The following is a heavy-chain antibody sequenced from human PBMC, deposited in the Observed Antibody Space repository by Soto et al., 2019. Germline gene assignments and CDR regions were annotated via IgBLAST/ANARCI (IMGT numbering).Heavy chain of an antibody. CDR1: GFTFSSYA. Sequence: GGSLRLSCAASGFTFSSYAMHWVRKDPGKELEWVAAISYDGSNKYYADSVKGPFTISSDNCKSALYLEMICLIAEDMAVYYCANDVGDIVLGPAAIFYSGMGVGGQGTMVAVPS. CDR3: ANDVGDIVLGPAAIFYSGMGV. V-gene: IGHV3-30-3*02. D-gene: IGHD2-2*01. CDR2: ISYDGSNK. J-gene: IGHJ6*02.